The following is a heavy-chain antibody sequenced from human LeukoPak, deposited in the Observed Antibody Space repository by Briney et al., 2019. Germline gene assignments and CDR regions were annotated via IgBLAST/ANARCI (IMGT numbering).Heavy chain of an antibody. Sequence: ASVKVSCKASGYTFTSYDINWVRQATGQGLEWMGWMNPNSGNTGYAQKFQGRVTMTRNTSISTAYMELSSLRSEDTAVYYCARVLRSLREGAVDPWGQGTLVTVSS. J-gene: IGHJ5*02. CDR3: ARVLRSLREGAVDP. V-gene: IGHV1-8*01. D-gene: IGHD3-3*01. CDR2: MNPNSGNT. CDR1: GYTFTSYD.